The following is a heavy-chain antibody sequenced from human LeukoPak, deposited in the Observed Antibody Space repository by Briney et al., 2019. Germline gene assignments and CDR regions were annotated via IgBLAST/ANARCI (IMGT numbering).Heavy chain of an antibody. V-gene: IGHV3-21*01. CDR2: ISSSSSYI. D-gene: IGHD3/OR15-3a*01. J-gene: IGHJ4*02. Sequence: GGSLRLSCAASGFTFSSYSMNWVRQAPGKGLEWVSSISSSSSYIYFADSVKGRFTISRDNAKNSVYLQMNSLRAEDTAVYYCAKAVPGTGLPQDWGQGTLVTVSS. CDR3: AKAVPGTGLPQD. CDR1: GFTFSSYS.